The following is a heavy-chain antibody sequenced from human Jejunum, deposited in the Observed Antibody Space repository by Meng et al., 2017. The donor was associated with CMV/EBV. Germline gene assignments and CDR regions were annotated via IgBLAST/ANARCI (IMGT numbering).Heavy chain of an antibody. V-gene: IGHV4-39*07. J-gene: IGHJ5*02. CDR1: GGPISSIDYS. Sequence: QLQLQESGPGLVKPSATLSLTCRVSGGPISSIDYSWGWIRQPPGKGLEWIGNIYYTGSTYYNPSLKSRVTISVDTSKNQFSLILSSVTAADTAVYYCARVTGRNQGRGGFHPWGQGNLVTVSS. D-gene: IGHD1-14*01. CDR2: IYYTGST. CDR3: ARVTGRNQGRGGFHP.